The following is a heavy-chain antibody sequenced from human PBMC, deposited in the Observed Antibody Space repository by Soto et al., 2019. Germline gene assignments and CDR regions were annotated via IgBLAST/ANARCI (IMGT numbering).Heavy chain of an antibody. J-gene: IGHJ5*02. CDR3: ASLLEGYCSGGNCLSYSWFEP. CDR1: GYSFTSYW. V-gene: IGHV5-51*01. D-gene: IGHD2-15*01. CDR2: IYPGDSDT. Sequence: GESLKISCKGSGYSFTSYWIGWERQMPGKDLEWMGIIYPGDSDTRYSPSFQGQVTISADKYISTASLQWSSLKASDTAMYYCASLLEGYCSGGNCLSYSWFEPWGQGTLVTVCS.